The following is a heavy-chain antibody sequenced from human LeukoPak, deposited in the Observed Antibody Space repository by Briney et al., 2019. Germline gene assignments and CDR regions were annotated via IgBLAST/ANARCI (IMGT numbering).Heavy chain of an antibody. Sequence: GGSLRLSCAASGFTFSSYWMSWVRQAPGKGLEWVANIKQDGSEKYYVDSVKGRFTISRDNAKNSLYLQMNSLRAEDTAVYYCARDLRVAGEKIDYWGQGTLVTVSS. CDR1: GFTFSSYW. CDR3: ARDLRVAGEKIDY. V-gene: IGHV3-7*01. D-gene: IGHD2-15*01. CDR2: IKQDGSEK. J-gene: IGHJ4*02.